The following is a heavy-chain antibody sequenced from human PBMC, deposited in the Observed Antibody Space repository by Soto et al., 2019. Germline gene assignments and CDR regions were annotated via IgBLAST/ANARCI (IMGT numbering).Heavy chain of an antibody. CDR1: GFTFSSYA. Sequence: EVQLLESGGGLVQPGGSLRLSCAASGFTFSSYAMSWVRQAPGKGLEWVSAISGSGGSTYYADSVKGRFTMSRDNSKHTRYLQMDSLGAEDTAVYYCAKSITSGGDLYFDFWGRGTLVTVSS. CDR3: AKSITSGGDLYFDF. D-gene: IGHD3-16*01. V-gene: IGHV3-23*01. CDR2: ISGSGGST. J-gene: IGHJ2*01.